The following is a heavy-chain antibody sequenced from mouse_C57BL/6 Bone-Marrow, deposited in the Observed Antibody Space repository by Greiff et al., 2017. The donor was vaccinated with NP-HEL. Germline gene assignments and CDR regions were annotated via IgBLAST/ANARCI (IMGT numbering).Heavy chain of an antibody. CDR1: GYTFTSYW. Sequence: QVQLQQPGAELVMPGASVKLSCKASGYTFTSYWMHWVKQRPGQGLEWIGEIDPSDSYTNYIQKFKGKSTLTVDKSSSTAYMQLSSLTSEDSAVYYCAGDYYGSSYWYFDVWGTGTTVTVSS. V-gene: IGHV1-69*01. J-gene: IGHJ1*03. CDR2: IDPSDSYT. D-gene: IGHD1-1*01. CDR3: AGDYYGSSYWYFDV.